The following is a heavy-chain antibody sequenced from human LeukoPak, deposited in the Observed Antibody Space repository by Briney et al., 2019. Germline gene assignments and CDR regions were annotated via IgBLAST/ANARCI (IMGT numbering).Heavy chain of an antibody. CDR1: GCTFTDYY. J-gene: IGHJ6*03. Sequence: ASVKVSCKASGCTFTDYYMHWVQQAPGKGLEWMGRVDPEDGETIYAEKFQGRVTITADTSTDTAYMELSSLRSEDTAVYYCANIGCSGGSCYQGYYYYYMDVWGKGTTVTVSS. CDR2: VDPEDGET. V-gene: IGHV1-69-2*01. CDR3: ANIGCSGGSCYQGYYYYYMDV. D-gene: IGHD2-15*01.